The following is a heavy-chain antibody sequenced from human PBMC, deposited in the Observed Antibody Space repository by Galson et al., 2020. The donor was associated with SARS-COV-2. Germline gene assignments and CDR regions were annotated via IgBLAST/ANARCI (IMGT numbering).Heavy chain of an antibody. J-gene: IGHJ6*02. CDR2: MNPNSGNT. CDR1: GYTFTSYD. Sequence: ASVKVSCKTSGYTFTSYDINWVRQATGQGLEWMGWMNPNSGNTGYAQMFQGRVTMTRSTSISTVYMELSSLRSEYTAVYYCARGSGMDVWGQGTTVTVSS. CDR3: ARGSGMDV. V-gene: IGHV1-8*01.